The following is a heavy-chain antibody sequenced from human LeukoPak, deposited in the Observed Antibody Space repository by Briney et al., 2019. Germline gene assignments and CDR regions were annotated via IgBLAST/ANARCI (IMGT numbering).Heavy chain of an antibody. CDR2: IYYSGST. Sequence: PSETLSLTCTVSGGSISSGDYYWSWIRQPPGKGLEWIGYIYYSGSTYYNPSLKSRVTISVGTSKNQFSLKLSSVTAADTAVYYCASYYSNYYWFGPWGQGTLVTVSS. CDR3: ASYYSNYYWFGP. V-gene: IGHV4-30-4*01. CDR1: GGSISSGDYY. J-gene: IGHJ5*02. D-gene: IGHD4-11*01.